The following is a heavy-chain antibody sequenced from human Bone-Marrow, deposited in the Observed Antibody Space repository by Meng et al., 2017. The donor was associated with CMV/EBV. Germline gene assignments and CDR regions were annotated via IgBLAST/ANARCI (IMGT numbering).Heavy chain of an antibody. CDR3: AKDGPEGGGPGYYYYGMDV. CDR2: ISYDGSNK. J-gene: IGHJ6*02. CDR1: GFTFRSFS. Sequence: GESLKISCAASGFTFRSFSMHWVRQAPGKGLEWVAFISYDGSNKYYTDSVKGRFTISRDKSKNTLYLQMNSLRAEDTAVYYCAKDGPEGGGPGYYYYGMDVWGQGTTVTVSS. D-gene: IGHD6-25*01. V-gene: IGHV3-30*04.